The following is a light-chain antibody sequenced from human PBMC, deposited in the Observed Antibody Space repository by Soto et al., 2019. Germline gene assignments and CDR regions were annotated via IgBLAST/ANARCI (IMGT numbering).Light chain of an antibody. CDR2: GAS. J-gene: IGKJ1*01. CDR1: ETVTSDY. CDR3: HQYGTFPWT. V-gene: IGKV3-20*01. Sequence: EVVLTQSPGTLTLSPGERATLSCRASETVTSDYLAWYQQKPGQAPRLLFYGASRRAAGIPDRFSGSGSGTDFTLIISRLEPEDFVVYYFHQYGTFPWTFGQGTQVEIK.